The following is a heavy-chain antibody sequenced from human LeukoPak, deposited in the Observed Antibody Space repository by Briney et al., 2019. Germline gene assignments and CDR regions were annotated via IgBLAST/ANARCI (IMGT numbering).Heavy chain of an antibody. CDR1: GGSIGGYY. J-gene: IGHJ4*02. D-gene: IGHD1-26*01. Sequence: SETLSLTCTVSGGSIGGYYWTCIRQPPGKGLEWIGNIYYSGSTNYSPSLKSRVTISVDTSKNQFSLKLSSVTAADTAVYYCARVRSPLTVDYWGQGTLVSVSS. CDR2: IYYSGST. V-gene: IGHV4-59*01. CDR3: ARVRSPLTVDY.